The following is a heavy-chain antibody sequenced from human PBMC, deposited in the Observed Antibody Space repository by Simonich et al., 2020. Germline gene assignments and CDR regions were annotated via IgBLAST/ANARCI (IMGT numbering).Heavy chain of an antibody. V-gene: IGHV4-39*01. Sequence: QLQLQESGPGLVKPSETLSLTCTVSGGSISSSSYYWGWIRQPPGKGLEWIGSIYYSGITHDNPALKSRVTISVDTSKNQFSLKLSSVTAADTAVYYCARHAGFAFDIWGQGTMVTVSS. CDR3: ARHAGFAFDI. CDR1: GGSISSSSYY. CDR2: IYYSGIT. D-gene: IGHD6-13*01. J-gene: IGHJ3*02.